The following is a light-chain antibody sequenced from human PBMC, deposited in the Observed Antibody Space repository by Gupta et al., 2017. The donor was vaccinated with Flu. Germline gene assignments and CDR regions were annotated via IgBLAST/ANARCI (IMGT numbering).Light chain of an antibody. CDR3: L. CDR2: SAS. Sequence: DLQLTQSPSSLSACVGDRVTITCRVSQGISSDLNWHRQKKGKVPNPLIYSASNFQSGVPSRFTRTSSGTEVAVAVDYLQPEDATTYYVLFGGGT. CDR1: QGISSD. J-gene: IGKJ4*01. V-gene: IGKV1-27*01.